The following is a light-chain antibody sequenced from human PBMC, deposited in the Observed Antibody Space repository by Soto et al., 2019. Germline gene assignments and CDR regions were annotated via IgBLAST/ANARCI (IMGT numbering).Light chain of an antibody. J-gene: IGKJ4*01. CDR2: GAS. CDR3: QQYGDSPRLT. V-gene: IGKV3-20*01. Sequence: EIVLTQSPGTLSLSPGEGAALSCRASQSVRNNYLAWYQQKPGQAPSLLIYGASARATGIPDRFSGSGSGTDFTLTISGLEPEDFEVYYCQQYGDSPRLTFGGGTRVEIK. CDR1: QSVRNNY.